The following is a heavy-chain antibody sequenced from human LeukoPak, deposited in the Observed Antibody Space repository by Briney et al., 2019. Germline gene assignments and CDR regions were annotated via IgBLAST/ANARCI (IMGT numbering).Heavy chain of an antibody. Sequence: SETLSLTCTVSGGSISSYYWSWIRQPPGKGLEWIGYVYYSGSTNYNPSLKSRVTISVDTSKNQFSLKLSSVTAADTAVYYCARHDPAATSAPLNWGQGTLVTVSS. CDR3: ARHDPAATSAPLN. V-gene: IGHV4-59*08. J-gene: IGHJ4*02. D-gene: IGHD2-15*01. CDR2: VYYSGST. CDR1: GGSISSYY.